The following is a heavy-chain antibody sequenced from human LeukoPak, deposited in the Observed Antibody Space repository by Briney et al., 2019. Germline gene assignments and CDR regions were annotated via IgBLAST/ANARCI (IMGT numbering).Heavy chain of an antibody. J-gene: IGHJ3*01. V-gene: IGHV3-23*01. CDR2: ITATTSST. CDR3: AKDPNGDYVGAFDF. Sequence: GGSLRLSCAASGFTFKNAWMSWVRQAPGKGLEWVSTITATTSSTSYADSVKGRFTISRDNSKRTLYLQMNSLRAEDTAMYYCAKDPNGDYVGAFDFWGQGTLVTVSS. CDR1: GFTFKNAW. D-gene: IGHD4-23*01.